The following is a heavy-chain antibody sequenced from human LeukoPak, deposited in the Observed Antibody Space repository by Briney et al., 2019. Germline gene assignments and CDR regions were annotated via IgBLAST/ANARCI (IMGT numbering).Heavy chain of an antibody. Sequence: GGSLRLSCAASGFTFSSYAMSWVRQAPGKGLEWVSAISNRGDSTYYADSVKGRFTISRDNSKNTLDLQMNSLRAEDTAVYYCAKVFYYYYMDVWGKGTTVTVSS. CDR2: ISNRGDST. J-gene: IGHJ6*03. CDR3: AKVFYYYYMDV. V-gene: IGHV3-23*01. CDR1: GFTFSSYA.